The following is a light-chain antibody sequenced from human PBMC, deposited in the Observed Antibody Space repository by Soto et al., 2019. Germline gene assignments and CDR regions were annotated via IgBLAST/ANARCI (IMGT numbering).Light chain of an antibody. CDR1: QSVSSN. CDR2: GAS. CDR3: RQYNNWWT. J-gene: IGKJ1*01. Sequence: EIVMTQSPATLSVSPGERATLSCRASQSVSSNLAWYQQKPGQAPRLLIYGASTRATGIPARFSGSGSGTEFTLTISSLQSEDFAVYYCRQYNNWWTFGQGTKVDNK. V-gene: IGKV3-15*01.